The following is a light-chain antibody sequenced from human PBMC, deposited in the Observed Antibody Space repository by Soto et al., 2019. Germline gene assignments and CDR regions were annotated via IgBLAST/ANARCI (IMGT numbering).Light chain of an antibody. CDR2: DAS. Sequence: DSQMTQSPSTLSASVGDRVTRTYRASQSISSWLAWYQQKPGKAPKLLIYDASSLESGVPSRFSGSGSGTEFILTISSLQPDDFATYYCQLYNTYSGTFGQGTKVDI. CDR1: QSISSW. CDR3: QLYNTYSGT. J-gene: IGKJ1*01. V-gene: IGKV1-5*01.